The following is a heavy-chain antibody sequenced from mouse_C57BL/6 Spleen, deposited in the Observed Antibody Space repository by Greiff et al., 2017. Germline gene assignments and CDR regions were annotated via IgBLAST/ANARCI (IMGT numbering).Heavy chain of an antibody. CDR1: GYTFTSYW. CDR3: ARRIYYSSSLYFDV. Sequence: QVQLQQPGAELVKPGASVKMSCKASGYTFTSYWITWVKQRPGQGLEWIGDIYPGSGSTNYNEKFKSKATLTVDTSSSTAYMQLSSLTSEDSAVYYCARRIYYSSSLYFDVWGTGTTVTVSS. CDR2: IYPGSGST. V-gene: IGHV1-55*01. J-gene: IGHJ1*03. D-gene: IGHD1-1*01.